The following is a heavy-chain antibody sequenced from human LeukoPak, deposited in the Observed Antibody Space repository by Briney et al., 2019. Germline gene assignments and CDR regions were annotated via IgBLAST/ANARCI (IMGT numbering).Heavy chain of an antibody. J-gene: IGHJ4*02. CDR1: GVSISSSSYY. V-gene: IGHV4-39*07. Sequence: MPSETLSLTCTVSGVSISSSSYYWGWIRQPPGKGLEWIGSSYYSGSTYDNPSLKSRVTISVDPSKNQFSLKLSSVTAADTAVYYCARFRWLPPRRGYFDYWGQGTLVTVSS. D-gene: IGHD5-24*01. CDR3: ARFRWLPPRRGYFDY. CDR2: SYYSGST.